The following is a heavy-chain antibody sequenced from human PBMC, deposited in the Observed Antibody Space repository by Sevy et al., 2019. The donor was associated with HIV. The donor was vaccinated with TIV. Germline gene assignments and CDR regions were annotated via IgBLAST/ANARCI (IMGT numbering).Heavy chain of an antibody. J-gene: IGHJ4*02. D-gene: IGHD1-26*01. V-gene: IGHV1-2*02. CDR2: INPNSGGT. Sequence: ASVKVSCKASGYTFTGYYMHWVQQAPGQGLEWMGWINPNSGGTNYVQKFQGRVTMTRDTSISTAYMELSRLRSDDTAVYYCARDRSYSSPFLVDYWGQGTLVTVSS. CDR3: ARDRSYSSPFLVDY. CDR1: GYTFTGYY.